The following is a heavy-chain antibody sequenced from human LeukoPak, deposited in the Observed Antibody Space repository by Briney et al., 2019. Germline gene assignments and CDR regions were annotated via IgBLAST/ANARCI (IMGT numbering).Heavy chain of an antibody. J-gene: IGHJ3*02. CDR2: IRYDGSNK. V-gene: IGHV3-30*02. Sequence: GGSLRLSCAASGFTFSSYGMHWVRQAPGKGLEWVAFIRYDGSNKYYADSVKGRFTISRDNSKNTLYLQMNSLRAEDTAVYYCAKDGVLVAAPGAFDIWGQGTMVTVSS. CDR1: GFTFSSYG. CDR3: AKDGVLVAAPGAFDI. D-gene: IGHD1-26*01.